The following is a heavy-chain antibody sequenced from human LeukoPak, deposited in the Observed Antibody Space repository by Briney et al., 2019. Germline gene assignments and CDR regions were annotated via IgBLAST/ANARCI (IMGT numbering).Heavy chain of an antibody. D-gene: IGHD2-15*01. CDR3: ASPNCSGGSCYVDY. Sequence: SVKVSCKTSGYTFSNFGINWVRQAPGQGLEWMGGIIPIFGTANYAQKFQGRVTITADESTSTAYMELSSLRSEDTAVYYCASPNCSGGSCYVDYWGQGTPVTVSS. V-gene: IGHV1-69*13. CDR2: IIPIFGTA. CDR1: GYTFSNFG. J-gene: IGHJ4*02.